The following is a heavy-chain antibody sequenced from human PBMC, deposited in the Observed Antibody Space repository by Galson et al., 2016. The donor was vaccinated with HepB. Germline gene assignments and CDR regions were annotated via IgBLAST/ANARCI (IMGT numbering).Heavy chain of an antibody. Sequence: SLRLSCAASGFTFSSYSMNWVRQAPGKGLEWVSYISSSSTTIYYADSVQGRFTISRDNAENSLYLQMNSLRDEDTAVYYCARDFTYYYDSSDYYYYWFFDLWGRGTLVTVSS. D-gene: IGHD3-22*01. CDR3: ARDFTYYYDSSDYYYYWFFDL. CDR1: GFTFSSYS. CDR2: ISSSSTTI. J-gene: IGHJ2*01. V-gene: IGHV3-48*02.